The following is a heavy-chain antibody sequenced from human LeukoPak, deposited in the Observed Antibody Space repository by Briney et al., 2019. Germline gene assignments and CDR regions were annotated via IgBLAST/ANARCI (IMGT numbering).Heavy chain of an antibody. D-gene: IGHD3-10*01. J-gene: IGHJ6*03. CDR1: GGTFSSYA. V-gene: IGHV1-69*06. CDR2: IIPIFGTA. CDR3: ARTTMVRGTYYMDV. Sequence: SVKVSCKASGGTFSSYAISWVRQAPGQGLEWMGGIIPIFGTANYAQKFQGRVTITADKSTGTAYMELSSLRSEDTAVYYCARTTMVRGTYYMDVWGKGTTVTVSS.